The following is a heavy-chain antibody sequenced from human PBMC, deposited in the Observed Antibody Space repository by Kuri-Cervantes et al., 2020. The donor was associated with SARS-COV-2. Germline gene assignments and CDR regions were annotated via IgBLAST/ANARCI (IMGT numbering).Heavy chain of an antibody. CDR1: GYTFTGYY. CDR2: INPNSGGT. CDR3: ARVGCSSTSCYRAIDY. Sequence: ASVKVSCKASGYTFTGYYMHWVRQAPGQGLEWMGWINPNSGGTNYAQKFQGRVTVTRDTSISTAYMELSRLRSDDTAVYYCARVGCSSTSCYRAIDYWGQGTLVTVSS. J-gene: IGHJ4*02. V-gene: IGHV1-2*02. D-gene: IGHD2-2*01.